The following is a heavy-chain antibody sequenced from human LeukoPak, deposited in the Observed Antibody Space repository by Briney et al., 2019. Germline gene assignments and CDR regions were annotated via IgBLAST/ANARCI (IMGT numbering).Heavy chain of an antibody. J-gene: IGHJ4*02. Sequence: PSETLSLTCTVSGGSVRSYYWSWIRQPPGKGLEWIGYIYYSGSTNYNPSLKSRVTISVDTSKNQFSLKLSSVTAADTAVYYCARQGAGVPFDYWGRGTLVTVSS. V-gene: IGHV4-59*08. CDR3: ARQGAGVPFDY. CDR1: GGSVRSYY. D-gene: IGHD3-10*01. CDR2: IYYSGST.